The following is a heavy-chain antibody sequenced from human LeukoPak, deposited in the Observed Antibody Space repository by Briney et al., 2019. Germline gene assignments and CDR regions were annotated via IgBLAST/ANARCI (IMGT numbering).Heavy chain of an antibody. CDR1: GFTFSTYS. D-gene: IGHD5/OR15-5a*01. V-gene: IGHV3-21*03. CDR3: ARFYD. CDR2: ISSTSTYV. J-gene: IGHJ4*02. Sequence: PGGSLRLSCAASGFTFSTYSMNWVRQAPGKGLEWVASISSTSTYVYYADSVKGRFTISRDNTKNSLFLQTNSLTAEVTAVYYCARFYDWGQGTLVTVSS.